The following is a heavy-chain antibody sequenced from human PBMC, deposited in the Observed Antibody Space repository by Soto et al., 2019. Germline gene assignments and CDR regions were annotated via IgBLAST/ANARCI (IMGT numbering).Heavy chain of an antibody. Sequence: SETLSLTCTVSGGSISSYYWSWIRQPPGEGLEWIGYIYYSGSTNYNPSLKSRVTISVDTSKNQFSLKLSSVTAADTAVYYCARDRYGDYSNWFDPWGQGTLVTVSS. D-gene: IGHD4-17*01. CDR3: ARDRYGDYSNWFDP. V-gene: IGHV4-59*01. CDR2: IYYSGST. CDR1: GGSISSYY. J-gene: IGHJ5*02.